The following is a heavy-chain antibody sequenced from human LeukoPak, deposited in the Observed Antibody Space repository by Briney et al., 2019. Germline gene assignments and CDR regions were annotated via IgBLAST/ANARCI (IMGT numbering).Heavy chain of an antibody. Sequence: SVKVSCKASGGTFSSYAISWVRQAPGQGLKWMGGIIPIFGTANYAQKFQGRVTITADESTSTAYMELSSLRSEDTAVYYCARDGYCSGGSCYSNYYGMDVWGQGTTVTVSS. D-gene: IGHD2-15*01. CDR2: IIPIFGTA. CDR3: ARDGYCSGGSCYSNYYGMDV. J-gene: IGHJ6*02. V-gene: IGHV1-69*01. CDR1: GGTFSSYA.